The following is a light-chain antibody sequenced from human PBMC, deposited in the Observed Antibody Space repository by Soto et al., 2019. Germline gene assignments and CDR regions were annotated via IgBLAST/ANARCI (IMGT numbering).Light chain of an antibody. J-gene: IGLJ1*01. V-gene: IGLV2-23*01. CDR1: SSDVGAYKL. CDR2: DGS. CDR3: CSYAPGGIYV. Sequence: QSALTQPASVSGSPGQSITISCTGTSSDVGAYKLVSWYQHHPGKAPQLLIYDGSERPSGVSNRFSGSKSGNTASLTISGLQAEDEADYYCCSYAPGGIYVFATGTKLTVL.